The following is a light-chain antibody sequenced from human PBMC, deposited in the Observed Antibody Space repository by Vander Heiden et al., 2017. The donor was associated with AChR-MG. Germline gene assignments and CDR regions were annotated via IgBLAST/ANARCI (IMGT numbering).Light chain of an antibody. CDR1: KDISNH. Sequence: DIQMTQSPSSVPASVGDRVTISCQASKDISNHLNWYQQKAGKAPKLLIYDASNLETGVPSRFSATASGTDFAFTISSLQPEDFATYYCQQYDYLPLTFGGGTKVEI. CDR2: DAS. J-gene: IGKJ4*01. V-gene: IGKV1-33*01. CDR3: QQYDYLPLT.